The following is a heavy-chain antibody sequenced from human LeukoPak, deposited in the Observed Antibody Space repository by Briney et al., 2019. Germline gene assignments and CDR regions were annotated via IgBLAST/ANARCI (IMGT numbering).Heavy chain of an antibody. CDR1: GFTFSSYW. V-gene: IGHV3-7*01. J-gene: IGHJ4*02. Sequence: GGSLRLSCAASGFTFSSYWMSWVRQAPGKGLEWVANINQDGSEKYYVDSVKGRFTISRDNAKNSLYLQMNSLRAEDTAVYYCGGVFPPFAPYSSSLYGYFLDYWGQGTLVTVSS. D-gene: IGHD6-13*01. CDR2: INQDGSEK. CDR3: GGVFPPFAPYSSSLYGYFLDY.